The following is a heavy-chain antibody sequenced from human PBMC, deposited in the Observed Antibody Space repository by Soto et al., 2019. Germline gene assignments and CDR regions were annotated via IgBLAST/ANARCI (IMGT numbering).Heavy chain of an antibody. CDR2: IYSGGST. Sequence: PGGSLRLSCAASGFTVSSNYMSWVRQAPGKGLEWVSVIYSGGSTYYADSLEGRFTISRDKSKNTLYLQMNSLRAEDTAVYYCARLRKDYYYYYGMDVWGQGTTVTVSS. V-gene: IGHV3-53*01. J-gene: IGHJ6*02. CDR1: GFTVSSNY. CDR3: ARLRKDYYYYYGMDV.